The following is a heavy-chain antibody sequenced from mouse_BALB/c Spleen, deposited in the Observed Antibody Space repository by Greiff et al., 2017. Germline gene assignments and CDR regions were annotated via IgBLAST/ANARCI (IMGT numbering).Heavy chain of an antibody. J-gene: IGHJ4*01. CDR1: GFAFSRYW. CDR3: ARLAYYRYEGAMDY. V-gene: IGHV4-1*02. D-gene: IGHD2-14*01. Sequence: EVKLVESGGGLVQPGGSLKLSCAASGFAFSRYWMSWVRQAPGKGLEWIGEINPDSSTINYTPSLKDKFIISRDNAKNTLYLQMSKVRSEDTALYYCARLAYYRYEGAMDYWGQGTSVTVSS. CDR2: INPDSSTI.